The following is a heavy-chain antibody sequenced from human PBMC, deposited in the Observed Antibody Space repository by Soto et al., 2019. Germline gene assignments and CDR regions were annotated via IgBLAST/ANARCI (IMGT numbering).Heavy chain of an antibody. CDR1: GFTFSSYG. J-gene: IGHJ6*02. CDR2: ISYDGSNK. V-gene: IGHV3-30*18. CDR3: AKDREMVAVAGSGPARGYYSGMDV. Sequence: QVQLVESGGGVVQPGRSLRLSCAASGFTFSSYGMHWVRQAPGKGLEWVAVISYDGSNKYYADSVKGRFTISRDNSKNTLYLQMKSLRAEDTAVYYCAKDREMVAVAGSGPARGYYSGMDVWGQGTTVTVSS. D-gene: IGHD6-19*01.